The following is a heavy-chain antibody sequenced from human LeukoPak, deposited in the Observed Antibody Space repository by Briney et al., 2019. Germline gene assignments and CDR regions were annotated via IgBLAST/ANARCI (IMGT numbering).Heavy chain of an antibody. J-gene: IGHJ4*02. V-gene: IGHV4-59*01. D-gene: IGHD3-10*01. Sequence: SETLSLTCTVSGVSISSYYWSWIRQPPGKGLEWIGYIYYSGSTNYNPSLKSRVTISVDTSKNQFSLKLSSVTAADTAVYYCARGRLLWFGELLTTPYYFDYWGQGTLVTVSS. CDR1: GVSISSYY. CDR3: ARGRLLWFGELLTTPYYFDY. CDR2: IYYSGST.